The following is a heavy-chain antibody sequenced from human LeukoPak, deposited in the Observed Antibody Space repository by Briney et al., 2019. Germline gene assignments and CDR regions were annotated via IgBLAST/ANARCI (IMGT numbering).Heavy chain of an antibody. Sequence: GESLKISCKGSGYSFTSYWIGWVRQMPGKGLEWMGIIYPGDSDTRYSPSFQGQVTISADKSISTACLQWSSLKASDTAMYYCARIPMVRGTLRYFFDYWGQGTLVTVSS. CDR3: ARIPMVRGTLRYFFDY. V-gene: IGHV5-51*01. CDR1: GYSFTSYW. CDR2: IYPGDSDT. D-gene: IGHD3-10*01. J-gene: IGHJ4*02.